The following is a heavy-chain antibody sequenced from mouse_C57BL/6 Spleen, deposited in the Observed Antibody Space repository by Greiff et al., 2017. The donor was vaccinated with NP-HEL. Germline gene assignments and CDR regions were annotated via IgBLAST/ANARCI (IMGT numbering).Heavy chain of an antibody. CDR2: IRNKANGYTT. V-gene: IGHV7-3*01. Sequence: EVQVVESGGGLVQPGGSLSLSCAASGFTFTDYYMSWVRQPPGKALEWLGFIRNKANGYTTEYSASVKGRFTISRDNSQSILYLQMNALGAEDSATYYCASGLEGYFDYWGQGTTLTVSS. J-gene: IGHJ2*01. CDR3: ASGLEGYFDY. CDR1: GFTFTDYY.